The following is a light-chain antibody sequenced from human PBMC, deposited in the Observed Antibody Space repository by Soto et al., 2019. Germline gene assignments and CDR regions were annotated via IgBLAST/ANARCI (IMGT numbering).Light chain of an antibody. CDR2: AAS. Sequence: DIQMTQSPSSVSASVGDRVTITCRASQGISNWLAWYQQKPGKAPKLLIYAASSLQSGVPSSFSGSGSGTDFTLTISSLQPEDFAPYFCQQANSFHSFSVGPGTKVDIK. CDR1: QGISNW. CDR3: QQANSFHSFS. V-gene: IGKV1D-12*01. J-gene: IGKJ3*01.